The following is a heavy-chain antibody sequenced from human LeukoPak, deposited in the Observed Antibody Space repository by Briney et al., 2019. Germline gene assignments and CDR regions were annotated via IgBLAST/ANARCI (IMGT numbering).Heavy chain of an antibody. V-gene: IGHV3-7*01. CDR2: IKEDGSEK. Sequence: GGSLSLSCAASGFTFSSYFLTWVRQAPGKGLEWLANIKEDGSEKQYVDSVKGRFTISRDNAKNSLYLQMNSLRAEDTAVYYCARDRAVAGLFDSWGQGTLVTVSS. J-gene: IGHJ4*02. CDR1: GFTFSSYF. D-gene: IGHD6-19*01. CDR3: ARDRAVAGLFDS.